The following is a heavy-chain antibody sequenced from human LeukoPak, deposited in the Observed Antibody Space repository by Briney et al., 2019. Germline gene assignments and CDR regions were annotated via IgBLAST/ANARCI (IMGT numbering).Heavy chain of an antibody. J-gene: IGHJ4*02. CDR2: IYTSGST. Sequence: SETLSLTCTVSGVSVTSYYWSWLRQPAGKGLEWIGRIYTSGSTSYNPSLRSRLTMSVDTSKNQFSLNLSSVTAADTAVCYCARFTKDSSSSSGYYFDYWGQGTLVTVSS. V-gene: IGHV4-4*07. D-gene: IGHD6-13*01. CDR3: ARFTKDSSSSSGYYFDY. CDR1: GVSVTSYY.